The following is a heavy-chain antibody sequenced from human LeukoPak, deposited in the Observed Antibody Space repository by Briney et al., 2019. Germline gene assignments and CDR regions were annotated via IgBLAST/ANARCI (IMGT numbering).Heavy chain of an antibody. Sequence: GRSLRLSCAASGFTFSSYAMHWVRQAPGKGLEWVAVISYDGSNKYYADSVKGRFTISRDNSKNTLYLQMNSLRAEDTAVYYCARDRTGVVRGVIITYYSDYWGQGTLVTVSS. J-gene: IGHJ4*02. D-gene: IGHD3-10*01. CDR2: ISYDGSNK. CDR3: ARDRTGVVRGVIITYYSDY. CDR1: GFTFSSYA. V-gene: IGHV3-30*01.